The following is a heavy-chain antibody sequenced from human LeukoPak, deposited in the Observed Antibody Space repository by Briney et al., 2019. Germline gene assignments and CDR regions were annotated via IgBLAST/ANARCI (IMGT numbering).Heavy chain of an antibody. CDR1: GGTFSSYA. J-gene: IGHJ5*02. V-gene: IGHV1-69*05. CDR3: ARDNYAGANWFDP. Sequence: SVKVSCKASGGTFSSYAISWVRQAPGQGLDWMGGIIPIFGTANYAQKFQGRVTITTDESTSTAYMELSSLRSEDTAVYYCARDNYAGANWFDPWGQGTLVTVSS. CDR2: IIPIFGTA. D-gene: IGHD1-7*01.